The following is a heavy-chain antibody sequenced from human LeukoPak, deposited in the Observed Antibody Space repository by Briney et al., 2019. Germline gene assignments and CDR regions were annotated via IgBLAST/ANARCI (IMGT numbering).Heavy chain of an antibody. V-gene: IGHV3-30*18. CDR1: GFTFSSYG. CDR2: ISYDGSNK. CDR3: AKDFRFGWYLTTIDY. J-gene: IGHJ4*02. D-gene: IGHD3-9*01. Sequence: PTGRSLRLSCAASGFTFSSYGMHWVRQAPGKGLEWVAVISYDGSNKYYADSVKGRFTISRDNSKNTLYLQMNSLRAEDTAVYYCAKDFRFGWYLTTIDYWGQGTLVTVSS.